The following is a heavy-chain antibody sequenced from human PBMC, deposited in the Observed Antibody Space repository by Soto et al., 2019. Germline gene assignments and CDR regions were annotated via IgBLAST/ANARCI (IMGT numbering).Heavy chain of an antibody. CDR2: MNPNNVHT. D-gene: IGHD4-17*01. J-gene: IGHJ4*02. CDR1: GYTFTSYD. V-gene: IGHV1-8*01. CDR3: ARGLETVTPYFDS. Sequence: QVQLVQSGAEVKKPGASVKVSCKASGYTFTSYDINWVRQATGQGLEWLGWMNPNNVHTDYAQKFQGRVTMTRNTSISTAYMELSSLRSEDTAVYYCARGLETVTPYFDSWGQGTLLTVSS.